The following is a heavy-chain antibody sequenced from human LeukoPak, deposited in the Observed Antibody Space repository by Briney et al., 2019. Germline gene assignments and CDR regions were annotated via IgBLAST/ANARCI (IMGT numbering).Heavy chain of an antibody. CDR1: GFTFSSYA. V-gene: IGHV3-23*01. CDR2: ISGTGGRT. Sequence: PGGSLRLSCAASGFTFSSYAMSWIRQAPGKGLEWVSAISGTGGRTYYADSVKGRFTISRDNSKNTLYLQMKSLRDEDTAIYYCAKRRDYFDYWGQGTLVSVSS. J-gene: IGHJ4*02. CDR3: AKRRDYFDY.